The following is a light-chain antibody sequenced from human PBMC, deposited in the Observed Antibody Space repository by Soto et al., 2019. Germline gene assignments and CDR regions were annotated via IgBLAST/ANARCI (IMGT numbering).Light chain of an antibody. CDR3: QHLNTSPRT. J-gene: IGKJ2*01. CDR2: GAS. V-gene: IGKV1-9*01. CDR1: QGISSY. Sequence: DIQLTQSPSFLSASVGDRVTITCRVSQGISSYLAWYQQPPGKAPKLLIYGASTLQRGVSSRFSGSGSGTEFTLTISSLQPEDFATYYCQHLNTSPRTFGQGTKLEVK.